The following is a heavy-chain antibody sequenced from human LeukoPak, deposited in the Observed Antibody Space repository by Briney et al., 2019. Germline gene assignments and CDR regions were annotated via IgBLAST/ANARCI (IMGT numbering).Heavy chain of an antibody. J-gene: IGHJ4*02. CDR1: GFTFSTYA. V-gene: IGHV3-64*02. CDR3: ARWGSISCYDY. D-gene: IGHD2-15*01. Sequence: GGSLRLSCAASGFTFSTYAMHWVRQAPGKGLEYVSAISTNGDSTYYADSVKGRFTISRDNSKNTLFLQMGSLRADDMAVYYCARWGSISCYDYWGQGTLVTVSS. CDR2: ISTNGDST.